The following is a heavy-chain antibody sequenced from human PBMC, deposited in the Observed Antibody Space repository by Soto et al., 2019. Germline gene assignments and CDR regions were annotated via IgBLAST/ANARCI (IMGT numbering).Heavy chain of an antibody. D-gene: IGHD3-10*01. CDR1: GFTFSSYG. V-gene: IGHV3-33*01. J-gene: IGHJ4*02. Sequence: QVQLVESGGGVVQPGRSLRLSCAASGFTFSSYGMHWVRQAPGKGLEWVAVIWYDGSNKYYADSVKGRFTITRDNSKNTLYLQMNSLRAEDTAGYYCAGWVGELAYWGQRTLVTVSS. CDR2: IWYDGSNK. CDR3: AGWVGELAY.